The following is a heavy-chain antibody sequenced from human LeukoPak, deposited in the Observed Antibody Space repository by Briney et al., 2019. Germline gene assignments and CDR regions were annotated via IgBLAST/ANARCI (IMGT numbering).Heavy chain of an antibody. CDR2: ISAYHGST. CDR1: GYTFTNYG. D-gene: IGHD3-10*01. CDR3: ARGVTIFVNHASGSGAYHYYMDV. V-gene: IGHV1-18*01. Sequence: ASVRVSCKASGYTFTNYGISWIRQAPGQGLEWMGWISAYHGSTNYAQKLLGRVTMTRDTSTNTAYMDLTSLSSDDTAVYYCARGVTIFVNHASGSGAYHYYMDVWGKGTTVTISS. J-gene: IGHJ6*03.